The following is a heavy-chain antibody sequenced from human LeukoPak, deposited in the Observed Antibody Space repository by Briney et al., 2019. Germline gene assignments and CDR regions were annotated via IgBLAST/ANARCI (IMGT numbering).Heavy chain of an antibody. V-gene: IGHV4-34*01. CDR1: GGSFSGYY. D-gene: IGHD3-10*02. J-gene: IGHJ6*03. Sequence: SETLSLTCAVYGGSFSGYYWSWIRQPPGKGLEWIGEINHSGSTNYNPSLKSRVTMSVDTSKNQFSLKLSSVTAADTAVYYCARESLVLSGGTYYYYYYMDVWGKGTTVTISS. CDR2: INHSGST. CDR3: ARESLVLSGGTYYYYYYMDV.